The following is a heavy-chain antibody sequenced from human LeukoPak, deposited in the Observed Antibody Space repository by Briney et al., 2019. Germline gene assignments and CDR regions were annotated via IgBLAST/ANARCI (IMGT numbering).Heavy chain of an antibody. V-gene: IGHV4-59*01. CDR2: IYYSGST. J-gene: IGHJ4*02. D-gene: IGHD4-23*01. CDR3: ARYGGNQYFDY. CDR1: GGSISSYY. Sequence: PSETLSLTCTVSGGSISSYYWSWIRQPPGKGLEWIGYIYYSGSTNYNPSLKSRVTISVDTSKNQFSLKLSSVTAADTAVYYCARYGGNQYFDYWGQGTLVTVSS.